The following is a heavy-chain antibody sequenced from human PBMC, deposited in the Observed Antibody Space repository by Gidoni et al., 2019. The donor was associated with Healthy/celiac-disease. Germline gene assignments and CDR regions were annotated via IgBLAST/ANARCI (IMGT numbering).Heavy chain of an antibody. CDR1: GFTFSSYS. CDR2: ISSSSSYI. CDR3: ARSRIVVVPAATYYYYYGMDV. D-gene: IGHD2-2*01. J-gene: IGHJ6*02. V-gene: IGHV3-21*01. Sequence: EVQLVESGGGLVKPGGSLRLSCAASGFTFSSYSMTWVRQAPGKGLEWVSSISSSSSYIYYADSVKGRFTISRDNAKNSLYLQMNSLRAEDTAVYYCARSRIVVVPAATYYYYYGMDVWGQGTTVTVSS.